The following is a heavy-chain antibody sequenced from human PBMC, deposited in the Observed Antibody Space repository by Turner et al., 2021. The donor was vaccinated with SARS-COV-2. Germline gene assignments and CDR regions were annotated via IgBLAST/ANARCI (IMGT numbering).Heavy chain of an antibody. J-gene: IGHJ4*02. V-gene: IGHV3-23*01. D-gene: IGHD3-10*01. CDR2: ISGSGCST. Sequence: EVQLLESGGGLVQPGGSLRLSCAASGFIFSSYAMSWVRQAPGKGLDVVSAISGSGCSTYYADSVKGRFTISRDNSKNTLYLQMNSLRAEDTAVYYCAKDSGTSTRWFGELLYQEFDYWGQGTLVTVSS. CDR3: AKDSGTSTRWFGELLYQEFDY. CDR1: GFIFSSYA.